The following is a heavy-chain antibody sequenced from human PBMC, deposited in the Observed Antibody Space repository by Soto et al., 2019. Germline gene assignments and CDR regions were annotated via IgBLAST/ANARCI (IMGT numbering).Heavy chain of an antibody. CDR3: ARDNSESNSWWFDP. V-gene: IGHV1-18*01. CDR1: GYTFTSYG. J-gene: IGHJ5*02. CDR2: ISAYNGNT. Sequence: GASVKVSCKASGYTFTSYGISWVRQAPGQGLEWMGWISAYNGNTNYAQKLQGRVTMTTDTSTSTAYMELRSLRSEDTAVYYCARDNSESNSWWFDPWGQGTLVTVSS. D-gene: IGHD1-26*01.